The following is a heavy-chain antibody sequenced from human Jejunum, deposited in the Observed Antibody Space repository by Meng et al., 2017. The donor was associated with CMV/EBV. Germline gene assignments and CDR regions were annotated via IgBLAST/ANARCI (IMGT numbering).Heavy chain of an antibody. CDR1: GGSMNRYY. J-gene: IGHJ6*02. CDR3: ARALGDIAGADGLDV. CDR2: INYSGTT. V-gene: IGHV4-59*01. D-gene: IGHD6-19*01. Sequence: SGGSMNRYYWNWLRQSPGKGLEWIGSINYSGTTNYNPSLKGRVTISIDTSKNHFSLKLRSVSAADTAVYYCARALGDIAGADGLDVWGQGSTVTVSS.